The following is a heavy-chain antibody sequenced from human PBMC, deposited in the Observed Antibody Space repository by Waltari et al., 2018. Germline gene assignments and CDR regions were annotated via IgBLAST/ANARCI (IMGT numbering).Heavy chain of an antibody. J-gene: IGHJ5*02. CDR2: IEPGESDT. Sequence: EVQLVQSGAEVKKPGESLKISCKGSGYSFTSYWIDWGRPMPGTGLEWMGIIEPGESDTRYSPSFQGQVTISADKSISTAYLQWSSLKASDTAMYYCARLRDPAWFDPWGQGTLVTVSS. CDR3: ARLRDPAWFDP. CDR1: GYSFTSYW. V-gene: IGHV5-51*01.